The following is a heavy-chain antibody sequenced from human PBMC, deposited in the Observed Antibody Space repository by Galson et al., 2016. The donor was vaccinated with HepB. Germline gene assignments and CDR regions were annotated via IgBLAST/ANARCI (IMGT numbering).Heavy chain of an antibody. CDR3: ARVVEGRLVVYFYYYMDV. V-gene: IGHV1-69*06. Sequence: SVKVSCKASGGTFSTYAISWVRQAPGHGLEWMGGIIPVFGTANYAQKFRGRVTITADKSRSTAYMELSSVTAADTAVYYCARVVEGRLVVYFYYYMDVWGRGTTVTVSS. D-gene: IGHD6-19*01. CDR1: GGTFSTYA. CDR2: IIPVFGTA. J-gene: IGHJ6*03.